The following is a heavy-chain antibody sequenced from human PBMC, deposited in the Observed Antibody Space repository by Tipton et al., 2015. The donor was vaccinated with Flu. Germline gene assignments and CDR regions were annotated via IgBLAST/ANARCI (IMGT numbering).Heavy chain of an antibody. CDR2: INPDGGQK. CDR1: GFAFSGDW. Sequence: SLRLSCVASGFAFSGDWMSWVRQAPGKGPEWVANINPDGGQKYYVDSVRGRFTISRDNTKNSLSLQMDSLRVEDTAMYYCARAGWGGYNSRAAGGQGTLVTVSS. V-gene: IGHV3-7*03. CDR3: ARAGWGGYNSRAA. J-gene: IGHJ4*02. D-gene: IGHD5-24*01.